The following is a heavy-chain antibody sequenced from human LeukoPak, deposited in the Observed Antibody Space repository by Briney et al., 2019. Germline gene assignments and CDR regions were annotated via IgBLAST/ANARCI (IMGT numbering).Heavy chain of an antibody. D-gene: IGHD6-6*01. Sequence: GGSLRLSCAASGFTFSSYGMHWVRQAPGKGLEWVAVIWYDGSNKYYADSVKGRFTISRDNSKNTLYLQMNSLRAEDTAVYYCARDRAARPYYFDYWGQGTLATVSS. CDR3: ARDRAARPYYFDY. CDR1: GFTFSSYG. V-gene: IGHV3-33*01. CDR2: IWYDGSNK. J-gene: IGHJ4*02.